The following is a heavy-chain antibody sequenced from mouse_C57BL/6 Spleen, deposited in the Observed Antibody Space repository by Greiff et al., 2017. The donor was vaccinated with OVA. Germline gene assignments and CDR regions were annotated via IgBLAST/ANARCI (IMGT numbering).Heavy chain of an antibody. D-gene: IGHD1-1*01. CDR3: ARSYYYGSSYYWYFDV. CDR1: GYTFTSYW. CDR2: IDPSDSYT. Sequence: QVQLQQPGAELVMPGASVKLSCKASGYTFTSYWMHWVKQRPGQGLEWIGEIDPSDSYTNYNQKFKGKSTLTVDKSSSTAYMQLSSLTSEDSVVYYCARSYYYGSSYYWYFDVWGTGTTVTVSS. V-gene: IGHV1-69*01. J-gene: IGHJ1*03.